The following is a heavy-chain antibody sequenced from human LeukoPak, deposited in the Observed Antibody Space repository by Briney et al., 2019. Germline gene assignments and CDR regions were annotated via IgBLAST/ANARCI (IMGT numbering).Heavy chain of an antibody. Sequence: ASVKVSCTASGYTFTSYYMHWVRQAPGQGLEWMGIINPSGGSTSYAQKFQGRVTMTRDTSTSTVYMELSSLRSEDTAVYYCARGSRTYYYDSSGPGGYWGQGTLVTVSS. CDR2: INPSGGST. CDR1: GYTFTSYY. D-gene: IGHD3-22*01. J-gene: IGHJ4*02. V-gene: IGHV1-46*01. CDR3: ARGSRTYYYDSSGPGGY.